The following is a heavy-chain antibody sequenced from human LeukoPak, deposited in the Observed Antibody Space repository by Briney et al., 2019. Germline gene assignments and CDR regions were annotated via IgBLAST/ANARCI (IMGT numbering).Heavy chain of an antibody. Sequence: ASVKVSCKASGHTFTDYYMHWVRQDPGQGLEWMGWINPNSGATEYAEKFQGRVTMTRDTSISTAYMELSRLRSDDTAVYYCARVVGLIVGPTDSFHIWGQETMVTVSS. CDR3: ARVVGLIVGPTDSFHI. CDR2: INPNSGAT. J-gene: IGHJ3*02. CDR1: GHTFTDYY. D-gene: IGHD1-26*01. V-gene: IGHV1-2*02.